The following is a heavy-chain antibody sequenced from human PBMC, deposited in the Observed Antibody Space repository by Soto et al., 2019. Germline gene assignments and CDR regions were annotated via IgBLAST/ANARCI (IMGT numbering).Heavy chain of an antibody. Sequence: VQLVESGGGVVQPGRSLRLSCAASGFTFSDYAMHRVRQAPGKGLEWVAVVSHDGRNTHYADSVKAPFTISRESSKNTVSLEMTSLRAEDTAVYYCAKGERQWLVTSDVNYWGQGALVTVSS. V-gene: IGHV3-30*18. D-gene: IGHD6-19*01. CDR3: AKGERQWLVTSDVNY. CDR2: VSHDGRNT. CDR1: GFTFSDYA. J-gene: IGHJ4*02.